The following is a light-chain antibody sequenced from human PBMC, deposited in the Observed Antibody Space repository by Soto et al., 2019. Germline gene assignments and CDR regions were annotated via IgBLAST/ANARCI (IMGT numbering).Light chain of an antibody. CDR2: DND. V-gene: IGLV1-51*01. CDR3: GTWDTTMSGLL. J-gene: IGLJ2*01. CDR1: SSNIGNNY. Sequence: QSVLTQPPSVSAAPGQKVTISCSGSSSNIGNNYVSWYQHLPGTAPRLLIYDNDKRPSGIPDRFSGSKSGTSATLGITGLQTGDEADYYCGTWDTTMSGLLFGGGTQLTVL.